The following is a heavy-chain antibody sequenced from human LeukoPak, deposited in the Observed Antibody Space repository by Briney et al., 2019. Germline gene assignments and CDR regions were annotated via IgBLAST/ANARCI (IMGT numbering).Heavy chain of an antibody. Sequence: QTLSLTCTVSGNSISSGDNYWSWIRQPAGKGLEWIGRIYTSGSTNYNPSLKSRVTISVDTSKNQFSLKLSSVTAADTAVYYCARGTGFGAYYYYYYYMDVWGKGTTVTISS. CDR3: ARGTGFGAYYYYYYYMDV. CDR2: IYTSGST. D-gene: IGHD3-10*01. J-gene: IGHJ6*03. CDR1: GNSISSGDNY. V-gene: IGHV4-61*02.